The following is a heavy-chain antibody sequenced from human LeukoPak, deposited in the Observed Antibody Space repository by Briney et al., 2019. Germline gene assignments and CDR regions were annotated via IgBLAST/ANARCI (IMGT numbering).Heavy chain of an antibody. D-gene: IGHD1-26*01. J-gene: IGHJ2*01. CDR2: ISWNSGSI. CDR1: GFTFDDYA. CDR3: AKDTGGGSYYGYFDL. Sequence: PGGSLRLSCAASGFTFDDYAMHWVRHAPGKGLEWVSGISWNSGSIGYADSVKGRFTISRDNAKNSLYLQMNSLRAEDTALYYCAKDTGGGSYYGYFDLWGRGTLVTVSS. V-gene: IGHV3-9*01.